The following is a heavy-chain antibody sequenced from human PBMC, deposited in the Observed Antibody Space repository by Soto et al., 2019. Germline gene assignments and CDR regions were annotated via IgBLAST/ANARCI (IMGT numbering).Heavy chain of an antibody. CDR2: ISHDGRER. J-gene: IGHJ4*02. V-gene: IGHV3-7*05. CDR3: ASVVGPLGRLSLGVFAY. Sequence: EVQLTESGGGLVQPEESLRLSCEASGFDFNKYWMTWVRQGPGKGLEWGGSISHDGRERYYMDSVKGRFTISRDNANNLLSLQMRSLRADDPAVYFCASVVGPLGRLSLGVFAYWGQGALVTVSS. CDR1: GFDFNKYW. D-gene: IGHD2-21*01.